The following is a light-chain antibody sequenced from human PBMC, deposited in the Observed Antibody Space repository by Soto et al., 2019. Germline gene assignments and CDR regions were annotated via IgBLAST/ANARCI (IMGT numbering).Light chain of an antibody. CDR3: QQYGSSPPRT. CDR1: QSVSSNH. Sequence: DIVLTQSPGTLSLSPGERATLSRRASQSVSSNHLAWYQQKPGQAPRLLIYGGSSRATGIPVRFSGSGSETDFTLSISRLEPEDFAVYYCQQYGSSPPRTFGQGTRLEIK. J-gene: IGKJ5*01. CDR2: GGS. V-gene: IGKV3-20*01.